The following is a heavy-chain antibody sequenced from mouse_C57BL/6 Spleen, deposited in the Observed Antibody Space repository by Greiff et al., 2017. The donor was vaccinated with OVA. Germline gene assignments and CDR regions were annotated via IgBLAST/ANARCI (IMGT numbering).Heavy chain of an antibody. CDR3: ARHEATVAYYFDY. V-gene: IGHV5-6*01. J-gene: IGHJ2*01. D-gene: IGHD1-1*01. CDR1: GFTFSSYG. CDR2: ISSGGSYT. Sequence: EVQRVESGGDLVKPGGSLKLSCAASGFTFSSYGMSWVRQTPDKRLEWVATISSGGSYTYYPDSVKGRFTISRDNAKNTLYLQMSSLKSEDTAMYYCARHEATVAYYFDYWGQGTTLTVSS.